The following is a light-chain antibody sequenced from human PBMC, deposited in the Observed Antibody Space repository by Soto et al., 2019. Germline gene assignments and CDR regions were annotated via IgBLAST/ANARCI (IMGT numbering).Light chain of an antibody. CDR3: QQSHSTPYT. Sequence: DIQLTQSPSSLSASVGDRITISCWASQSISRNLNWYQQMPGKAPNLLIYAARDLQSGVPGRFSGSGSGTAFNLTISSLQPEELATYYCQQSHSTPYTFGQGTKLEI. J-gene: IGKJ2*01. CDR2: AAR. CDR1: QSISRN. V-gene: IGKV1-39*01.